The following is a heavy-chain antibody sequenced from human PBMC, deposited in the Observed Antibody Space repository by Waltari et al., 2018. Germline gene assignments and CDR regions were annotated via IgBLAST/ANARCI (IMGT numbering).Heavy chain of an antibody. V-gene: IGHV4-59*01. D-gene: IGHD1-26*01. CDR2: IYYSGST. CDR3: ARAVTIVGATRYFQH. Sequence: QVQLQESGPGLVKPSETLSLTCTVSGGSISSYYWSWIRQPPGKGLEWIGYIYYSGSTNYNPSLKSRVTISVDTSKNQFSLKLSSVTAADTAVYYCARAVTIVGATRYFQHWGQGTLV. J-gene: IGHJ1*01. CDR1: GGSISSYY.